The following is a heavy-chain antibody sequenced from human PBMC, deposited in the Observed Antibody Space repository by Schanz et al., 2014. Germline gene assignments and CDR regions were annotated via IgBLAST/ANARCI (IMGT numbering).Heavy chain of an antibody. CDR2: IIPSLGLA. D-gene: IGHD2-21*01. Sequence: QVQLVQSGAELRKPGTSVKVSCKTSGYTFSNDDINWVRQAPGQGLEWMGRIIPSLGLAKYEQKFQDKVTITADTSTTTAYMELSGLRSEDTAVYYCARDRLECGAECYSVEVFEIWGQGTLVIVSS. J-gene: IGHJ4*02. V-gene: IGHV1-69*09. CDR3: ARDRLECGAECYSVEVFEI. CDR1: GYTFSNDD.